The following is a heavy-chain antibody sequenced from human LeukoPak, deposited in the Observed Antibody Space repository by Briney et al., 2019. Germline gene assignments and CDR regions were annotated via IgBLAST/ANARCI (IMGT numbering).Heavy chain of an antibody. Sequence: SETLSLTCTVSGGSISSYYWSWIRQPPGKGLEWIGYIYYSGSTNYSPSLKSRVTISVDTSKNQFSLKLSSVTAADTAGYYCARAGYSTDDAFDIWGQGTMVTVSS. J-gene: IGHJ3*02. CDR1: GGSISSYY. D-gene: IGHD6-13*01. CDR2: IYYSGST. V-gene: IGHV4-59*01. CDR3: ARAGYSTDDAFDI.